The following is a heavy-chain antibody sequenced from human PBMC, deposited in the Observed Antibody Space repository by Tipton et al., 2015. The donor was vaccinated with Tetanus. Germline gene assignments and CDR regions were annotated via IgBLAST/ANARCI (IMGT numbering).Heavy chain of an antibody. CDR1: GASISSYY. V-gene: IGHV4-4*07. CDR3: ARVRRGATTDLDY. Sequence: TLSLTCTVSGASISSYYWSWIRQPAGKGLEWIGRVYNSGSTDYNPSLKSRLAMSLDTSKNQFSLKLSSVTAADTAVYYCARVRRGATTDLDYWGQGTLVTVSS. D-gene: IGHD5-12*01. J-gene: IGHJ4*02. CDR2: VYNSGST.